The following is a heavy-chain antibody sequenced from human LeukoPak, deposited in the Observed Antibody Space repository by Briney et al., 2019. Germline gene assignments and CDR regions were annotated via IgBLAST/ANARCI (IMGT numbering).Heavy chain of an antibody. CDR2: ILYSGST. CDR3: ARVTDSSGSGLY. D-gene: IGHD5-12*01. CDR1: GGSISTSY. J-gene: IGHJ4*02. V-gene: IGHV4-59*01. Sequence: SETLSLTCTVSGGSISTSYWNWVWQPPGKGLEWIGYILYSGSTNYNPSLESRVTISVDTSKNQFSLKLTSVTAADTAVYYCARVTDSSGSGLYWGQGTLVTVSS.